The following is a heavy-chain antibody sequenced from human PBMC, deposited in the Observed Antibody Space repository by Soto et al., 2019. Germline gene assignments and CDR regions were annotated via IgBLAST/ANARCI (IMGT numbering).Heavy chain of an antibody. J-gene: IGHJ4*02. Sequence: SETLSLTCTVSGGSISSYYWSWIRQPPGKGLEWIGYIYYSGSTNYNPSLKSRVTISVDTSKNQFSLKLSSVTAADTAVYCCAGMVVGPACSPVYFDYWGQGTLVTVSS. D-gene: IGHD2-2*01. CDR1: GGSISSYY. CDR3: AGMVVGPACSPVYFDY. V-gene: IGHV4-59*01. CDR2: IYYSGST.